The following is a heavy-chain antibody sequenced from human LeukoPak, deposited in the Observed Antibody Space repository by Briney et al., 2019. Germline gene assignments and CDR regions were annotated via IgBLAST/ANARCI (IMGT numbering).Heavy chain of an antibody. CDR1: GGSVSSGISY. CDR3: ARRHCSSTNCYGDAFDI. CDR2: IYYSGST. D-gene: IGHD2-2*01. V-gene: IGHV4-39*01. Sequence: SETLSLTCSVSGGSVSSGISYWGWIRQPPGKGLEWIGNIYYSGSTYYNPSLKSRVTISVDTSKNQFSLNLISVTAADTAVYYCARRHCSSTNCYGDAFDIWGQGTMVTVSS. J-gene: IGHJ3*02.